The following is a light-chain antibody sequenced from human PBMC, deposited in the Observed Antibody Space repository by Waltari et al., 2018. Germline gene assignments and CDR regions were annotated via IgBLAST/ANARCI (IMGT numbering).Light chain of an antibody. V-gene: IGKV3-15*01. CDR2: AAS. Sequence: EVVMTQSPASLSLSPGQRVTLSYRASQSVADNIAWYQHKPGQAPRLLIYAASTRAIGIPARFTGSGSGTEFSLTISSLQSEDFAVYFCQQYNRWPPITFGPGTKVEI. J-gene: IGKJ3*01. CDR3: QQYNRWPPIT. CDR1: QSVADN.